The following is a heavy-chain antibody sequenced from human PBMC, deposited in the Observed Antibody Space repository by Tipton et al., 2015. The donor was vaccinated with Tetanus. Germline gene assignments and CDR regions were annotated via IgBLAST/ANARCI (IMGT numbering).Heavy chain of an antibody. CDR1: GGSFSGYY. Sequence: LRLSCAVYGGSFSGYYWSWIRQPPGKGLEWIGEINHSGSTNYNPSLKSRVTISVDTSKNQFSLKLSSVTAADTAVYYCARGKAVAGTWGIYYYGMDVWGQGTTVTVSS. CDR3: ARGKAVAGTWGIYYYGMDV. D-gene: IGHD6-19*01. CDR2: INHSGST. V-gene: IGHV4-34*01. J-gene: IGHJ6*02.